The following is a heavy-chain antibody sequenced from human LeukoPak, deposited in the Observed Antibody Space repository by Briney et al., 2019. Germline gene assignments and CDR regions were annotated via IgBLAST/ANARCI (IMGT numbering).Heavy chain of an antibody. V-gene: IGHV5-51*01. CDR2: IYPGDSDT. Sequence: GESLKISCKGSGYSFTSYWIGWVRQKPGKGLEWMGIIYPGDSDTRYSPSFQGQVTISADKSISTAYLQWSSLKASDTAMYYCARRRRYYYDSSAGWFDPWGQGTLVTVSS. D-gene: IGHD3-22*01. CDR3: ARRRRYYYDSSAGWFDP. J-gene: IGHJ5*02. CDR1: GYSFTSYW.